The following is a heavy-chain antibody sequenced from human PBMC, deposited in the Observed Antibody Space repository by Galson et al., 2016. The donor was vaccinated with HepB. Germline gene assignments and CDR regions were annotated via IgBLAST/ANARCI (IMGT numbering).Heavy chain of an antibody. D-gene: IGHD4-17*01. J-gene: IGHJ3*02. CDR2: INSDGSST. V-gene: IGHV3-74*01. CDR3: ARWRNDYGDYGGGDDAFDI. CDR1: GFTFGSYW. Sequence: SLRLSCAASGFTFGSYWMHWVRQAPGKGLVWVSRINSDGSSTSYADSVKGRFTIPRDNAKNTLYLQMNSLRAEDTAVYYCARWRNDYGDYGGGDDAFDIWGQGTMVTVSS.